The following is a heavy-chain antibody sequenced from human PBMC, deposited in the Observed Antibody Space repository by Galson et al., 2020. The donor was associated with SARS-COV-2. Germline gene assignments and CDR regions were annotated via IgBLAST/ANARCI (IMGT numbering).Heavy chain of an antibody. J-gene: IGHJ4*02. Sequence: SETLSLTCTVSGDSFSSTDWCSWVRPPPGKGLQWIGAIYHRGSTDYNPSLKSRVTISADKSTNEFSLRLSSVTAADTAVYYCARAVAGRRGQDYWGQGTLVTVSS. CDR1: GDSFSSTDW. V-gene: IGHV4-4*02. CDR3: ARAVAGRRGQDY. D-gene: IGHD6-19*01. CDR2: IYHRGST.